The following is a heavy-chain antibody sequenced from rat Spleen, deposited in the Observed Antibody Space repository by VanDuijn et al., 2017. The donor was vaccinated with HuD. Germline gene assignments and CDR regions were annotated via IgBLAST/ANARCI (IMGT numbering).Heavy chain of an antibody. V-gene: IGHV4-2*01. Sequence: EVKLVESGGGLVQPGRSLKLSCAASGFNFNDYWMGWVRQAPGKGLEWVAYISSNSGTIYYADTVKGRFTISRDNAKNTLYLQLSSLRSEDTALYYCARHYTRVFDYWGQGTLVTVSS. CDR2: ISSNSGTI. CDR1: GFNFNDYW. J-gene: IGHJ3*01. D-gene: IGHD1-4*01. CDR3: ARHYTRVFDY.